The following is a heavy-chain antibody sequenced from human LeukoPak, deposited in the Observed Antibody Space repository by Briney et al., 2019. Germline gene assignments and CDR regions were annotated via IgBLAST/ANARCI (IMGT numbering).Heavy chain of an antibody. CDR2: INGGNGDT. Sequence: ASVKVSCKASGYTFTTYAMHWLRQAPGQGLEWMGWINGGNGDTKYSQKFQGRVTITRDTSASTAYMELSSLRSEDTAVYYCARSSITPYYFVYWGQGTLVTVSS. CDR3: ARSSITPYYFVY. J-gene: IGHJ4*02. D-gene: IGHD3-10*01. V-gene: IGHV1-3*01. CDR1: GYTFTTYA.